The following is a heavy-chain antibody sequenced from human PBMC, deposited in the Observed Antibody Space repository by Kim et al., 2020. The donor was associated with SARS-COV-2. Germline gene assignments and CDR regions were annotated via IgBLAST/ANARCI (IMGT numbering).Heavy chain of an antibody. CDR3: ARDTVSVYDKRYYFDY. V-gene: IGHV4-61*01. CDR1: GGSVSSGSYY. Sequence: SETLSLTCTVSGGSVSSGSYYWSWIRQPPGKGLEWIGYIYYSGSTNYNPSLKSRVTISVDTSKNQFSLKLSSVTAADTAVYYCARDTVSVYDKRYYFDYWGQGTLVTVSS. CDR2: IYYSGST. D-gene: IGHD5-12*01. J-gene: IGHJ4*02.